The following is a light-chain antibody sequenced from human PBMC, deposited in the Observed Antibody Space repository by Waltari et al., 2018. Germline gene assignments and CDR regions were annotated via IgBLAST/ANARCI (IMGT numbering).Light chain of an antibody. CDR1: QTIGRR. CDR2: DVS. V-gene: IGKV1-5*01. J-gene: IGKJ4*01. Sequence: DIQMTQSPSTLSASIGDRVTITCRASQTIGRRLAWYQQSPGKPPEPLLYDVSSLVSGVPSRFSGSGSGTEFTLTISSLHPHDLATFYCQQYNSHSPLTFGGVTKVEIK. CDR3: QQYNSHSPLT.